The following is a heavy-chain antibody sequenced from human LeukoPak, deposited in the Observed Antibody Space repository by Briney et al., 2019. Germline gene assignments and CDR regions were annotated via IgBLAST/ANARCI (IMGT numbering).Heavy chain of an antibody. D-gene: IGHD4-11*01. CDR2: INTDGSTT. CDR1: GFIFSSYA. Sequence: GGSLRLSCAASGFIFSSYAMNWVRQAPGKGLVWVSHINTDGSTTNYADSVKGRFTISRDNAKNTLYLQMNSLRAEDTAVYYCARDLMTTNWFDPWGQGTLVTVSS. J-gene: IGHJ5*02. CDR3: ARDLMTTNWFDP. V-gene: IGHV3-74*01.